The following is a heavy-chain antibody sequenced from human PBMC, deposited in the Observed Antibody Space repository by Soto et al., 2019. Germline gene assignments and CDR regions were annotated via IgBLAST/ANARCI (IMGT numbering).Heavy chain of an antibody. CDR1: GGTFSSYA. CDR3: ARVPTYYYDSSGYSTSPFDY. V-gene: IGHV1-69*13. CDR2: IIPIFGTA. J-gene: IGHJ4*02. Sequence: GASVKVSCKASGGTFSSYAISWVRQAPGQGLEWMGGIIPIFGTANYAQKFQGRVTITADESTSTAYMELSSLRSEDTAVYYCARVPTYYYDSSGYSTSPFDYWGQGTLVTVSS. D-gene: IGHD3-22*01.